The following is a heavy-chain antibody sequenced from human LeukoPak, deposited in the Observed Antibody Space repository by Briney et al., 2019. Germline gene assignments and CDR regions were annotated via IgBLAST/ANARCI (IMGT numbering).Heavy chain of an antibody. J-gene: IGHJ4*02. CDR3: AGRYCTNGVCPYFDY. CDR2: IYNSGST. CDR1: GGSISSYY. Sequence: SETLSLTCTVSGGSISSYYWSWIRQPAGKGLEWIGRIYNSGSTIYNPSLKSRVTMSVDTSKNHFSLKLSSVTAADTAAYYCAGRYCTNGVCPYFDYWGQGTLVTVSS. D-gene: IGHD2-8*01. V-gene: IGHV4-4*07.